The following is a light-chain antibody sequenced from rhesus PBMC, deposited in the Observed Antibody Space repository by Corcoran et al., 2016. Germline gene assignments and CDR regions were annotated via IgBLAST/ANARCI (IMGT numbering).Light chain of an antibody. J-gene: IGKJ2*01. CDR1: QGITND. CDR2: VSS. Sequence: DIQMTQSPSSLSASVGDRVTFTCRASQGITNDLAWYQQKPGGSLKLLIYVSSNLPGGIPSRFSGSGSGTDFTLTITSLQPEDFATYYCQHYYNVPYSFGQGTTVEIK. CDR3: QHYYNVPYS. V-gene: IGKV1S8*01.